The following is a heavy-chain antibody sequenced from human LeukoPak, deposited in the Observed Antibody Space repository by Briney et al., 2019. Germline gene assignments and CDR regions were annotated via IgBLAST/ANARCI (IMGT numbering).Heavy chain of an antibody. Sequence: AXVKVSCKAXGYTFTXYYMHWVRQAPGQGVEWMGWINPNSGGTNYAQKFQGRVTMTRDTSISTAYMELSRLRSDDTAVYYCARVGYCSGGSCYWAADAFDIWGQGTMVTVSS. D-gene: IGHD2-15*01. CDR2: INPNSGGT. V-gene: IGHV1-2*02. J-gene: IGHJ3*02. CDR3: ARVGYCSGGSCYWAADAFDI. CDR1: GYTFTXYY.